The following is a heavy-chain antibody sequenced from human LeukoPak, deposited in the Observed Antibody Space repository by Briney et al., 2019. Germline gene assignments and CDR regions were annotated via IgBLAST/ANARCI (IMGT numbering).Heavy chain of an antibody. CDR3: AAHSSGYLGWFDP. D-gene: IGHD3-22*01. V-gene: IGHV3-53*01. CDR2: IYSGGYT. CDR1: GFTVSSNY. Sequence: PGGSLRLSCAASGFTVSSNYMSWVRQAPGKGLEWVSVIYSGGYTYYADSVKGRFTISRDNSKNTLYVQMNSLRAEDTAVYYCAAHSSGYLGWFDPWGQGTLVTVSS. J-gene: IGHJ5*02.